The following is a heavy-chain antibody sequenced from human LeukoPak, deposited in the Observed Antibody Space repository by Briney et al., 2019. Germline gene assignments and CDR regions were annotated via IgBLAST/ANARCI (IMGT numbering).Heavy chain of an antibody. CDR2: ISSSGSTI. V-gene: IGHV3-11*01. J-gene: IGHJ5*02. D-gene: IGHD5-24*01. CDR1: GFTFSDYY. Sequence: GGSLRLSCAASGFTFSDYYMSWIRQAPGKGLEWVSYISSSGSTIYYADSVKGRFTISRDNAKNSLYLQMNSLRAEDTAVYYCARVIGDGYKRSGYNWFDPWGQGTLVTVSS. CDR3: ARVIGDGYKRSGYNWFDP.